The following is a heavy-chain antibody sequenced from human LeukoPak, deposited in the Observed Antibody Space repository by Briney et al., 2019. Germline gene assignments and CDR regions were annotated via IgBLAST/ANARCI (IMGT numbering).Heavy chain of an antibody. Sequence: GGSLRLSCAGSGFIFSSYAMSWVRQAPGKGLEWVSGIGASGGRTYYADSVKGRFTISRDSSRSTLYLQINSLRAEDTAIYYCAKGLSSMASFDYWGQGTLVTVSS. J-gene: IGHJ4*02. CDR3: AKGLSSMASFDY. CDR1: GFIFSSYA. CDR2: IGASGGRT. V-gene: IGHV3-23*01. D-gene: IGHD2-8*01.